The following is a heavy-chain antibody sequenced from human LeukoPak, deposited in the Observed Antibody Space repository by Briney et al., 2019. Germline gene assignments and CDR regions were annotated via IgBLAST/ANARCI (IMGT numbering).Heavy chain of an antibody. J-gene: IGHJ3*02. Sequence: PGGSLRLSCAASGFTVSSNYMSWVRQAPGKGLEWVSVIYSGGSTYYADSVKGRFTISRDNSKNTLYLQMNSLRAEDTAVYYCARHIPPQSITPSVVFDIWGQGTMVTVSP. V-gene: IGHV3-66*04. CDR3: ARHIPPQSITPSVVFDI. CDR1: GFTVSSNY. D-gene: IGHD3-3*01. CDR2: IYSGGST.